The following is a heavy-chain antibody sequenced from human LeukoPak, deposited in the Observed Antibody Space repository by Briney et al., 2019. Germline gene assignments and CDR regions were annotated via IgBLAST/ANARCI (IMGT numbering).Heavy chain of an antibody. Sequence: SETLSLTCAVYGGSFSGYYWSWIRRPPGKGLEWIGEINHSGSTNYNPSLKSRVTISVDTSKNQFSLKLSSVTAADTAVYYCAREVVYYYGSGTVWGQGTTVTVSS. CDR1: GGSFSGYY. V-gene: IGHV4-34*01. CDR3: AREVVYYYGSGTV. D-gene: IGHD3-10*01. CDR2: INHSGST. J-gene: IGHJ6*02.